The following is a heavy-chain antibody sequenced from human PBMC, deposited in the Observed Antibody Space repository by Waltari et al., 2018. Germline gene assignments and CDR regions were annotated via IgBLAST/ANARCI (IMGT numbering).Heavy chain of an antibody. J-gene: IGHJ6*02. CDR1: GSNLGSHG. Sequence: EVQLVESGGDLVQPGGSLRLSCGVAGSNLGSHGMSWVRQAPGIGLEWVANINTDGSERYYADSVKGRFTISRDNAKNSLHLQVNSLRVEDTAVYYCSRYGYNYALDVWGQGTTVTVSS. CDR3: SRYGYNYALDV. V-gene: IGHV3-7*04. D-gene: IGHD4-17*01. CDR2: INTDGSER.